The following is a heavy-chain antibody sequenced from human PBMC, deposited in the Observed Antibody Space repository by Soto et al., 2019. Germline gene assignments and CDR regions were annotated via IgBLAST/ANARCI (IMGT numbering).Heavy chain of an antibody. D-gene: IGHD3-10*01. Sequence: QVQLVQSGAEVKKPGSSVKVSCKASGGTFSSYAISWVRQAPGQGLEWMGGIIPIFGTANYAQKFQGRVTLTADASPITAYMELSSLRSEDTAVYYCASNVFRGVSKPYYYYGMDVWGQGTTVTVSS. CDR2: IIPIFGTA. V-gene: IGHV1-69*19. J-gene: IGHJ6*02. CDR3: ASNVFRGVSKPYYYYGMDV. CDR1: GGTFSSYA.